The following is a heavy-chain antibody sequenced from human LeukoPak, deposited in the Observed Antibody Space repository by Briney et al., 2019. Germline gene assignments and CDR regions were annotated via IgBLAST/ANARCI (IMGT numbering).Heavy chain of an antibody. CDR3: ARDYRRYSSGWYKLGGIDY. CDR2: ISSSGSTI. J-gene: IGHJ4*02. CDR1: GFTFSSYE. V-gene: IGHV3-48*03. D-gene: IGHD6-19*01. Sequence: GGSLRLSCAASGFTFSSYEMNWVRQAPGKGLEWVSYISSSGSTIYYADSVKGRFTISRDNAKNSLYLQMNSLRAEDTAVYYCARDYRRYSSGWYKLGGIDYWGQGTLVTVSS.